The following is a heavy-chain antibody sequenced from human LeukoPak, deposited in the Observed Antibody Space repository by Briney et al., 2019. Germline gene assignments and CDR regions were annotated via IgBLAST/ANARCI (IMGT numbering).Heavy chain of an antibody. Sequence: WASVKVSCKASGYTFTSYSMHWVRQAPGQRREWVGWINAGNGNTKYSQKFQGRVTITRETSARRAYMELSRLRSEDTAVYYCVRESETRIDKLWFGGGNWFDPWGQGTLVPVSS. D-gene: IGHD3-10*01. CDR1: GYTFTSYS. V-gene: IGHV1-3*01. J-gene: IGHJ5*02. CDR3: VRESETRIDKLWFGGGNWFDP. CDR2: INAGNGNT.